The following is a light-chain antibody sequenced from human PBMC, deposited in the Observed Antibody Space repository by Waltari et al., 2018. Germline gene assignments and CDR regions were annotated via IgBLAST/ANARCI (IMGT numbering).Light chain of an antibody. CDR1: SSDAGGYNY. CDR3: SSYTSSSTV. V-gene: IGLV2-14*01. CDR2: DVS. Sequence: QSALTQPASVSGSPGQSITISCTGTSSDAGGYNYVSWYQQHPGKAPKLMIYDVSKRPSGVSNRVSGSKSGNTAALTISGLQAEDEADYYCSSYTSSSTVFGGGTKLTVL. J-gene: IGLJ3*02.